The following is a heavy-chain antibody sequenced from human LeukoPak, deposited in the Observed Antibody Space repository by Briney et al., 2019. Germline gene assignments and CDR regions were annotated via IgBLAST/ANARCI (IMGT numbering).Heavy chain of an antibody. CDR1: GFTFSSYW. D-gene: IGHD3-3*01. J-gene: IGHJ4*02. V-gene: IGHV3-74*01. Sequence: GGSLRLSCAASGFTFSSYWMHWVRQAPGKGLVWVSRINSDGSSTSYADSVKGRYTFSRDNAKNTLYLQMNSLRAEDTAVYYCARAGTGYYDFCSGYYTSVYFDYWGQGTLVTVSS. CDR2: INSDGSST. CDR3: ARAGTGYYDFCSGYYTSVYFDY.